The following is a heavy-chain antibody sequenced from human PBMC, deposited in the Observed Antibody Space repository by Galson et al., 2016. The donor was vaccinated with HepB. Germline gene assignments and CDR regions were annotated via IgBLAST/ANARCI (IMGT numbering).Heavy chain of an antibody. CDR3: TRGFEYSSGWYYFDH. V-gene: IGHV6-1*01. D-gene: IGHD6-19*01. Sequence: CAISGDSVSSNSAVWNWIRQSPSRGLEWLGRTFYKSKWYNDYAVSVKSRITVNADTSKNQFSLHLNSVTPDDTAVYYCTRGFEYSSGWYYFDHWGQGNPGHRLL. J-gene: IGHJ4*02. CDR2: TFYKSKWYN. CDR1: GDSVSSNSAV.